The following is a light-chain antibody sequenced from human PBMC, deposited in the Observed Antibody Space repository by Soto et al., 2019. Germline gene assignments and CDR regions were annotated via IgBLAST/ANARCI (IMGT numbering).Light chain of an antibody. J-gene: IGKJ4*01. CDR1: QGISSY. CDR2: AAS. V-gene: IGKV1-9*01. Sequence: IWMTQSPSLLSASTGDRVTITCRASQGISSYLGWYQQKPGKAPKLLIYAASTLQSGVPSRFSGSGSGTDFTLTINSLQPEDFATYFCQQLNNYPSTFGGGTKVDI. CDR3: QQLNNYPST.